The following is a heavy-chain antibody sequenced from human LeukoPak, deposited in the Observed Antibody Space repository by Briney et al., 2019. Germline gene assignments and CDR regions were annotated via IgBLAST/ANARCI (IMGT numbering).Heavy chain of an antibody. CDR3: ARGPGAAYFDY. V-gene: IGHV4-34*01. CDR2: INHSGST. J-gene: IGHJ4*02. CDR1: GGPFSGYY. Sequence: SETLSLTCAVYGGPFSGYYWSWIRQPPGKGLEWIGEINHSGSTNYNPSLKSRVTISVDTSKNQFSLKLSSVTAADTAVYYCARGPGAAYFDYWGQGTLVTVSS. D-gene: IGHD1-26*01.